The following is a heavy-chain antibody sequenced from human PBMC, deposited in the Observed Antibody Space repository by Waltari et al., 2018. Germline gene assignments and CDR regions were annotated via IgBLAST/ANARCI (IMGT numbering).Heavy chain of an antibody. CDR1: GFTFGYYA. J-gene: IGHJ6*02. V-gene: IGHV3-49*04. CDR2: IRRKADGGKT. D-gene: IGHD3-10*01. Sequence: EVQLVESGGGLVQPGLSLRLSCTASGFTFGYYAMSWVRQAPWKGLGWVGFIRRKADGGKTECAATVKGRFTISREDSKSIGYLQMNSLKTEDTAVYYCTRTGSGSYPDGMDVWGQGTTVTVSS. CDR3: TRTGSGSYPDGMDV.